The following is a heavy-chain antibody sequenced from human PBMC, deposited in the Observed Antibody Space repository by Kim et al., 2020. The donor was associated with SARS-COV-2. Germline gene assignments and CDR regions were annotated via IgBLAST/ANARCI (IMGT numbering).Heavy chain of an antibody. J-gene: IGHJ4*02. CDR3: AITMVRGLVDY. Sequence: TIYYADSVKRRFTIARDNSKNSRYLQMNSLRDEDTAVYYCAITMVRGLVDYWGQVTLVTVSS. CDR2: TI. D-gene: IGHD3-10*01. V-gene: IGHV3-48*02.